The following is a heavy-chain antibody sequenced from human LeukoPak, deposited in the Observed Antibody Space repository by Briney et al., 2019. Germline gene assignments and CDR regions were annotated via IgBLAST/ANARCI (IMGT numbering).Heavy chain of an antibody. CDR2: IHFSGDT. D-gene: IGHD4-17*01. J-gene: IGHJ4*02. CDR3: ANSGNDYGDYSIDY. CDR1: GGSISSYY. Sequence: SETLSLTCTLSGGSISSYYWSWIRQPAGKGLEWIGRIHFSGDTNYNPSLNSRVTMSVDTSKNQFSLKLTSVSAEDTAVYYCANSGNDYGDYSIDYWGQGTLVTVSS. V-gene: IGHV4-4*07.